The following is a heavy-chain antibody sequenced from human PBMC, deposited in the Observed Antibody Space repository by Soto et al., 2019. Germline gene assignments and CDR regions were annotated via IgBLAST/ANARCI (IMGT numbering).Heavy chain of an antibody. CDR2: IYYSGST. V-gene: IGHV4-59*08. CDR1: GGSISSYY. Sequence: QVQLQESGPGLVKPSETLSLTCTVSGGSISSYYWSWIRQPPGKGLEWIGYIYYSGSTNYNPSLKSRVTISVDTSNNQFSLKLISVTAADTAVYYCARLRGYGDYEFDYWGQGTLVTVSS. CDR3: ARLRGYGDYEFDY. D-gene: IGHD4-17*01. J-gene: IGHJ4*02.